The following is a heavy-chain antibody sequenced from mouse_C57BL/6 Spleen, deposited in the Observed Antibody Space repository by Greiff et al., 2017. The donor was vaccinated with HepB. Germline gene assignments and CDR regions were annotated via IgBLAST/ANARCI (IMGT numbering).Heavy chain of an antibody. CDR3: ARYYYGSSHYFDY. CDR2: IYPRSGNT. D-gene: IGHD1-1*01. Sequence: VQLQQSGAELARPGASVKLSCKASGYTFTSYGISWVKQRTGQGLEWIGEIYPRSGNTYYNEKFKGKATLTADKSSSTAYMELLSLTSEDSAVYFCARYYYGSSHYFDYWGQGTTLTVSS. V-gene: IGHV1-81*01. J-gene: IGHJ2*01. CDR1: GYTFTSYG.